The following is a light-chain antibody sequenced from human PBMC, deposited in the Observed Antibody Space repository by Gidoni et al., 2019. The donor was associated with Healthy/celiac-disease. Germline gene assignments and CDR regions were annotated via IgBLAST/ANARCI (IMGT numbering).Light chain of an antibody. Sequence: DIQMTQSPSSLSASVGDRVTITCRASQSISSYLNWYQQKPGKAPKLLIYAASSLQSGVPSRFSGSGSGTDFTLTISSLQPEDFATYYCQQSDSNPAFFGGGTKVEIK. CDR3: QQSDSNPAF. CDR2: AAS. V-gene: IGKV1-39*01. J-gene: IGKJ4*01. CDR1: QSISSY.